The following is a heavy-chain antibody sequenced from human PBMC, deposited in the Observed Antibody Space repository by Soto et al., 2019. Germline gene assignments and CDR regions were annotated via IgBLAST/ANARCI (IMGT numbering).Heavy chain of an antibody. V-gene: IGHV1-2*04. CDR2: INPNSGGT. D-gene: IGHD6-19*01. CDR1: GYTFTGYY. Sequence: ASVKVSCKASGYTFTGYYMHWVRQAPGQGLEWMGWINPNSGGTNYAQKFQGWVTMTRDTYISTAYMELSRLRSDDTAVYYCARVGVSSGWYSYFDYWGQGTLVTVSS. J-gene: IGHJ4*02. CDR3: ARVGVSSGWYSYFDY.